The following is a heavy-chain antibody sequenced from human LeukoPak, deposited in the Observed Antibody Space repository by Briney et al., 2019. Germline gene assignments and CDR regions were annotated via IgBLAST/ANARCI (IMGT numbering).Heavy chain of an antibody. CDR1: SGSVNSGSYY. V-gene: IGHV4-61*01. D-gene: IGHD6-13*01. J-gene: IGHJ4*02. CDR3: ARRAGYTSSWYEY. CDR2: IYYSGST. Sequence: SETLSLTCTVSSGSVNSGSYYWNWIRQPPGKGLEWIGYIYYSGSTNYNPSLKSRVTISVDTARNQLSLKLSSVTAADTAVYYCARRAGYTSSWYEYWGQGTLVTVSS.